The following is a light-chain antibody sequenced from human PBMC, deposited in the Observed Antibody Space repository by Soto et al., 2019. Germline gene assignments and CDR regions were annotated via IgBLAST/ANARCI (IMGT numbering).Light chain of an antibody. CDR3: GAWDTSLTVYV. CDR1: SSNIAANS. CDR2: NSD. Sequence: VLTQPPSVSAAPGQEVTISCSGSSSNIAANSVSWYQHLPGTAPKLLIYNSDRRPSGIPARLSGSKSGTSATLGITGLQTGDEADYYCGAWDTSLTVYVFGSGTKVTVL. V-gene: IGLV1-51*01. J-gene: IGLJ1*01.